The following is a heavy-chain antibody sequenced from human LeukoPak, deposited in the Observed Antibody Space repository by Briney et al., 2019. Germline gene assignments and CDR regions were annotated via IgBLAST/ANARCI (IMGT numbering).Heavy chain of an antibody. Sequence: GGPLRLFCAASGFAFNNDAMTWVRQPPGKGLEWVSTIVGDSTIEYYADSVKGRFTISSDNSKTMLFLHMNSLRAGDTAIYYCARQPYFYYYWDVWGKGTTVTVSS. CDR1: GFAFNNDA. V-gene: IGHV3-23*01. D-gene: IGHD5-18*01. CDR3: ARQPYFYYYWDV. CDR2: IVGDSTIE. J-gene: IGHJ6*03.